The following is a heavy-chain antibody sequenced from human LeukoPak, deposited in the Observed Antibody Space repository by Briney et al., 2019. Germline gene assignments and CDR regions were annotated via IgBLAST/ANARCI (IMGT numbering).Heavy chain of an antibody. Sequence: GGSLRFSCAASRFTFSTYWMHWVRQAPGKGLVWVSRINSDGSSATYADSVKGRFNISRDNAKNTLYLQMNSLGAEDTAVYYCARGLCSGGICHYYYYGMDVWGQGTTVTVSS. CDR2: INSDGSSA. J-gene: IGHJ6*02. D-gene: IGHD2-15*01. V-gene: IGHV3-74*01. CDR1: RFTFSTYW. CDR3: ARGLCSGGICHYYYYGMDV.